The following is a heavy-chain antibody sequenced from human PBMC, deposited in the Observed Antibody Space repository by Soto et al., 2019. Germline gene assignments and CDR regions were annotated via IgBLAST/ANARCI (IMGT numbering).Heavy chain of an antibody. Sequence: XPVKVPHKASGYSFTDHYIHWVRQAPGHGLEWLRWINPKTGDTTFAQKFRCWVTITRDTSITTVYLELTRLKPDDTAVYYCTRDSSSVWPSNDLSHSYLGDTSSGLGGWGQGTTGIVPS. CDR3: TRDSSSVWPSNDLSHSYLGDTSSGLGG. CDR1: GYSFTDHY. J-gene: IGHJ6*01. CDR2: INPKTGDT. V-gene: IGHV1-2*04. D-gene: IGHD3-16*01.